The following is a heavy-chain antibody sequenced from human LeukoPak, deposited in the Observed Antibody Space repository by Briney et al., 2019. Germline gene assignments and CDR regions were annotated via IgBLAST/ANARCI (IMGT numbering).Heavy chain of an antibody. Sequence: GGSLRLSCAASGFTFSDYYMSWIRQAPGKGLEWVSYISSSGSTIYYADSVKGRFTISRDNAKNSLYLQMNSLRAEDTALYYCARAPITSPFYFDYWGQGTLVTVSS. D-gene: IGHD2-2*01. J-gene: IGHJ4*02. CDR1: GFTFSDYY. CDR3: ARAPITSPFYFDY. V-gene: IGHV3-11*01. CDR2: ISSSGSTI.